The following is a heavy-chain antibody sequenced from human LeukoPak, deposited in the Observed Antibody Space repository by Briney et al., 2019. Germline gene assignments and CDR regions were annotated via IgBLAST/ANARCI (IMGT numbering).Heavy chain of an antibody. CDR3: ARDADSSMVTPYFDY. CDR1: GGTFSSYA. Sequence: SVKVSCKASGGTFSSYAISWVRQAPGQGLEWMGGIIPIFGTANYAQKFQGRVTITADEATNTAYMELSSLRSEDTAFYYCARDADSSMVTPYFDYWGQGTLVTVSS. J-gene: IGHJ4*02. CDR2: IIPIFGTA. V-gene: IGHV1-69*01. D-gene: IGHD5-18*01.